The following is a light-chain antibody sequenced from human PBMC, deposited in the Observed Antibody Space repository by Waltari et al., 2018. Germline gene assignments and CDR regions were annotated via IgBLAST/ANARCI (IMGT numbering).Light chain of an antibody. CDR3: SSYTSSSTLV. Sequence: QSALTQPASVSGSPGQSITIPCNGTSSDVGCYNYVSWYKQHPGKAPKLMIYDVSNRPSGVSNRFSGSKSGNTASLTISGLQADDEADYYCSSYTSSSTLVFGGGTKLTVL. J-gene: IGLJ3*02. CDR2: DVS. V-gene: IGLV2-14*03. CDR1: SSDVGCYNY.